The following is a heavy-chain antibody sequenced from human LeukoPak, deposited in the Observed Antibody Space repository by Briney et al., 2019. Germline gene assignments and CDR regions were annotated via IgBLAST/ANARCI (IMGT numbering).Heavy chain of an antibody. Sequence: PGRSLRLSCAASGFTFSSYGMHWVRQAPGKGLEWVAVIWYDGSNKYYADSVEGRFTISRDNSKNTLYLQMNSLRAEDTAVYHCARDLQGYCSGGSCFYYYYGMDVWGQGTTVTVSS. CDR3: ARDLQGYCSGGSCFYYYYGMDV. V-gene: IGHV3-33*01. CDR1: GFTFSSYG. D-gene: IGHD2-15*01. J-gene: IGHJ6*02. CDR2: IWYDGSNK.